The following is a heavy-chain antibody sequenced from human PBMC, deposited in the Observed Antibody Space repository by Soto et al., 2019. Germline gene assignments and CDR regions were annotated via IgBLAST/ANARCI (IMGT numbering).Heavy chain of an antibody. CDR1: GFSLSTSGMR. V-gene: IGHV2-70*04. Sequence: SGPTLVNPTHTLTLTCTFSGFSLSTSGMRVSWIRQPPGKALEWLARIDWDDDKFYNTSLKTRLTISKDSSKNQVVLTMTNMDPVDTATYYCARMFHCSGGTCPFDYWGQGALVTISS. CDR2: IDWDDDK. CDR3: ARMFHCSGGTCPFDY. D-gene: IGHD2-15*01. J-gene: IGHJ4*02.